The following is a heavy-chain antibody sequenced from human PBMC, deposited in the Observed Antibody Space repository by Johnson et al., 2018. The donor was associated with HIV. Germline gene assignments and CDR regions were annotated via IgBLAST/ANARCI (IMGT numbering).Heavy chain of an antibody. D-gene: IGHD1-14*01. Sequence: MQLVESGGGLVQPGGSLRLSCAASGFTFSNYAMTWVRQAPGKGLEWVSSISGSDGATYYAVSVKGRFTISRDNAKNTLYLQMNSLRAEDTAVYYCARAGARPFDIWGQGTMVTVSS. CDR2: ISGSDGAT. CDR1: GFTFSNYA. CDR3: ARAGARPFDI. J-gene: IGHJ3*02. V-gene: IGHV3-23*04.